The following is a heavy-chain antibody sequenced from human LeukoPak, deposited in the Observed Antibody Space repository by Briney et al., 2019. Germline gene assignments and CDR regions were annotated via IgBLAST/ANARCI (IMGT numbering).Heavy chain of an antibody. CDR3: ARQPFRYGSGSYYPYYFDY. CDR1: GYTFTTYG. CDR2: ISAYNGNT. V-gene: IGHV1-18*01. Sequence: ASVKVSRKASGYTFTTYGISGWERPPGQGLEGMGWISAYNGNTNYAQKLQGRVTMTTDTSTSTAYMELRSLRSDDTAVYYCARQPFRYGSGSYYPYYFDYWGQGTLVTVSS. D-gene: IGHD3-10*01. J-gene: IGHJ4*02.